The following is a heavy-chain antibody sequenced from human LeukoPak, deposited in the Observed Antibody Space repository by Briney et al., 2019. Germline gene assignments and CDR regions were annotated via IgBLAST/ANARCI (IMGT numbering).Heavy chain of an antibody. Sequence: SETLSLTCTVSGGAISSGGYYWSWIRQHPGKGLEWIGYIYYSGSTYYNPSLKSRVTISVDTSKNQFSLKLSSVTAADTAVYYCAREPHGYGPFNRWGQGTLRTVSS. D-gene: IGHD2-15*01. J-gene: IGHJ5*02. V-gene: IGHV4-31*03. CDR2: IYYSGST. CDR3: AREPHGYGPFNR. CDR1: GGAISSGGYY.